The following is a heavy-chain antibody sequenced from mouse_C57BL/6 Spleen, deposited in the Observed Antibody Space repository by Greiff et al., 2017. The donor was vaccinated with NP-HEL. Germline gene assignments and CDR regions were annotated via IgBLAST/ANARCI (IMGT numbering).Heavy chain of an antibody. J-gene: IGHJ2*01. CDR2: IDPENGDT. CDR1: GFNIKDDY. CDR3: TTESKRGY. V-gene: IGHV14-4*01. D-gene: IGHD2-5*01. Sequence: VQLQQSGAELVRPGASVKLSCTASGFNIKDDYMHWVKQRPEQGLEWIGWIDPENGDTEYASKFQGKATITADTSSNTAYLQLSSLTSEDTAVYYCTTESKRGYWGKGTTLTVSS.